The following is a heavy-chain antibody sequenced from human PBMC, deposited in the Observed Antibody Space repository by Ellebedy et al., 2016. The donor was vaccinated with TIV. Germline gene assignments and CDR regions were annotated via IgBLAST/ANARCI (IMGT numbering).Heavy chain of an antibody. D-gene: IGHD3-3*01. CDR1: GGSISGYY. CDR2: IAYIGST. V-gene: IGHV4-59*13. Sequence: SETLSLTXSVSGGSISGYYWSWIRQPPGKGLEWLGYIAYIGSTNYNPALKSRVTILVDTSKNQFSLRVNSVTATDTGVYYCARGMAGKFWSGYRPFDAWGQGTLVTVSS. J-gene: IGHJ4*02. CDR3: ARGMAGKFWSGYRPFDA.